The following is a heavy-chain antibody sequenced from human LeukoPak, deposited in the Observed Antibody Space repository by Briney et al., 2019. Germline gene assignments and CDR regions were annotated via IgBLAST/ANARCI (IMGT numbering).Heavy chain of an antibody. D-gene: IGHD5-24*01. CDR2: IYTSGST. J-gene: IGHJ4*02. V-gene: IGHV4-4*07. CDR3: ARNGYNYRDFDY. CDR1: GGSISSYY. Sequence: ASETLSLTCTVSGGSISSYYWSWIRQPAGKGLEWIGRIYTSGSTNYNPSLKSRVTMSVDTSKSQFSLQLSSVTAADTAVYYCARNGYNYRDFDYWGQGTLVTVSS.